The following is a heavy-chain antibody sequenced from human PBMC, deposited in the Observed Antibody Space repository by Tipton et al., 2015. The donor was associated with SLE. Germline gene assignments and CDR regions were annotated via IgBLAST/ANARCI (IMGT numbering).Heavy chain of an antibody. V-gene: IGHV4-59*01. CDR3: VRVEGAYDQYYFDS. J-gene: IGHJ4*02. CDR2: THYSGST. Sequence: TLSLTCTVSGDSISSYYWSWIRQPPGQRLEWIGYTHYSGSTKYSPSLKSRVTMSVDTSKNQFSLKLSSVTAADTAVYYCVRVEGAYDQYYFDSWGQGTLVTVSS. D-gene: IGHD5-12*01. CDR1: GDSISSYY.